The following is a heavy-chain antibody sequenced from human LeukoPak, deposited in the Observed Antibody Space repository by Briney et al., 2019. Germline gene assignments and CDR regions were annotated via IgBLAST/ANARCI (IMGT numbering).Heavy chain of an antibody. D-gene: IGHD5-18*01. J-gene: IGHJ4*02. V-gene: IGHV4-59*01. CDR2: IYYSGST. Sequence: PSETLSLTCTVSGGSISSYYWSWIRQPPGKGLEWIGYIYYSGSTNYNPSLKSRVTISVDTSKNQFSLKLSSVTAADTAVYYCARDLTVDTAMVTDYWGQGTLVTVSS. CDR1: GGSISSYY. CDR3: ARDLTVDTAMVTDY.